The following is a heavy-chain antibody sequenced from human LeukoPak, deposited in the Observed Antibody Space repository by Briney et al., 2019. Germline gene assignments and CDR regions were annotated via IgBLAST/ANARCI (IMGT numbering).Heavy chain of an antibody. V-gene: IGHV1-8*03. D-gene: IGHD3-16*01. Sequence: GASVKVSCKASGYTFTSYDINWVRQATGQGLEWMGWMNPNSGNTGYAQKFQGRVTITRNTSISTAYMELSSLRSEDTAVYYCARVPLNPRTQKSRWGMYYFDYWGQGTLVTVSS. CDR1: GYTFTSYD. CDR3: ARVPLNPRTQKSRWGMYYFDY. CDR2: MNPNSGNT. J-gene: IGHJ4*02.